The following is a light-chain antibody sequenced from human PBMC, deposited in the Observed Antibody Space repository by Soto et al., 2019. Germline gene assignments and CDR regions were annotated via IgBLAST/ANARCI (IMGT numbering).Light chain of an antibody. V-gene: IGLV2-14*01. J-gene: IGLJ1*01. CDR2: EVS. CDR1: SSDVGGYNF. Sequence: QSALTQPASVFGSPGQSITFSCTGTSSDVGGYNFVSWYQQHPGKAPKLMIYEVSNRPSGVSNRFSGSKSGNTASLTISGLQADDEADYYCSSYTTSTTLVFGTGTKLTVL. CDR3: SSYTTSTTLV.